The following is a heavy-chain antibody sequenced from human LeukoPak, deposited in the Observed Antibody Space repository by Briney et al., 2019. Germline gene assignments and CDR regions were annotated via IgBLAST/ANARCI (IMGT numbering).Heavy chain of an antibody. CDR3: ARALRTNFDY. V-gene: IGHV4-34*01. CDR1: GGSFSGYY. D-gene: IGHD4-17*01. CDR2: INHSGSP. Sequence: PSETLSLTCAVYGGSFSGYYWSWIRQPPGKGLEWIGEINHSGSPNYNPSLKSRVTISGDTSKNQSSLKLSSVTAADTAVYYCARALRTNFDYWGQGTXVTISS. J-gene: IGHJ4*02.